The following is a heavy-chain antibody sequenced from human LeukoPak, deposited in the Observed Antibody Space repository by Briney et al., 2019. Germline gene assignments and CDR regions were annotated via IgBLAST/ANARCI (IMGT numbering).Heavy chain of an antibody. CDR2: ISGSGGST. V-gene: IGHV3-23*01. J-gene: IGHJ4*02. D-gene: IGHD3-10*01. Sequence: GGSLRLSCAASGFTFSSYAMSWVRQAPGKGLEWVSAISGSGGSTYYADSVKGRFTISRDNSKNTLYLQMDSLRAEDTAVYYCAKVGDYYYGSGLFDYWGQGTLVTVSS. CDR3: AKVGDYYYGSGLFDY. CDR1: GFTFSSYA.